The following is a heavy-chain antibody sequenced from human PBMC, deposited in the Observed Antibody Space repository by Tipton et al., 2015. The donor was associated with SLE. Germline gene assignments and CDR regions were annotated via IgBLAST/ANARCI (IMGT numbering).Heavy chain of an antibody. V-gene: IGHV1-8*01. CDR3: ARGRYCSGGSCYSDWFDP. Sequence: QSGAEVKKPGASVKVSCKASGYTFTSYDINWVRQATGQGLEWMGWMNPNSGNTGYAQKFQGRVTMTRNTPISTAYMELSSLRSEDTAVYYCARGRYCSGGSCYSDWFDPWGQGTLVTVSS. J-gene: IGHJ5*02. CDR1: GYTFTSYD. D-gene: IGHD2-15*01. CDR2: MNPNSGNT.